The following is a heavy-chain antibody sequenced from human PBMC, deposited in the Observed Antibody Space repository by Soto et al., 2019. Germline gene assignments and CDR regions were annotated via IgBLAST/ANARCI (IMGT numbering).Heavy chain of an antibody. V-gene: IGHV3-23*01. D-gene: IGHD2-8*01. CDR3: AKCMLYPYYYYGMDV. J-gene: IGHJ6*02. CDR1: GFTFSSYA. Sequence: GSLRLSCAASGFTFSSYAMSWVRQAPGKGLEWVSAISGSGGSTYYADSVKGRFTISRDNSKNTLYLQMNSLRAEDTAVYYCAKCMLYPYYYYGMDVWGQGTTVTVSS. CDR2: ISGSGGST.